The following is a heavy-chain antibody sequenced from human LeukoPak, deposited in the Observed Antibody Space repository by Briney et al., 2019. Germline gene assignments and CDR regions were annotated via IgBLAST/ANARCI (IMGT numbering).Heavy chain of an antibody. J-gene: IGHJ4*02. Sequence: GGSLRLSCAASGFTFSSYWMSWVRQAPGKGLEWVANIKQDGSEKYYVDSVKGRFTISRDNAKNSLYLQMNSLRAEDTAVYYCARANSGYGTRPFDYWGQGTLVTVSS. CDR2: IKQDGSEK. V-gene: IGHV3-7*01. CDR3: ARANSGYGTRPFDY. CDR1: GFTFSSYW. D-gene: IGHD5-12*01.